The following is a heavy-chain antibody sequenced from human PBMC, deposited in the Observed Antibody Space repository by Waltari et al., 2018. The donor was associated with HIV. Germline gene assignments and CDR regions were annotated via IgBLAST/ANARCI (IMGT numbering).Heavy chain of an antibody. J-gene: IGHJ6*02. CDR3: AKDKDSTVTTIFYYYGMDV. CDR1: GLTFSSYR. D-gene: IGHD4-17*01. Sequence: QVQLVESGGGVVQPGRSLRPSCAASGLTFSSYRMHWVRQAAGKGLEWVAVISYEGSNKDYADSVKGRFTISRDNSKNKLYLQMSSLRAEDTAVYYCAKDKDSTVTTIFYYYGMDVWGQGTTVTVSS. V-gene: IGHV3-30*18. CDR2: ISYEGSNK.